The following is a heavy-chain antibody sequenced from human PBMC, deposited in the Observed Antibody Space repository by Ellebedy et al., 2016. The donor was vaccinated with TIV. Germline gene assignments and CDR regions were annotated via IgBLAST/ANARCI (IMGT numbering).Heavy chain of an antibody. J-gene: IGHJ5*02. CDR2: INAGNGNT. Sequence: ASVKVSXKASGYTFTSYAMHWVRQAPGQRLEWMGWINAGNGNTKYSQKFQGRVTITRDTSASTAYMELSSLRSEDTAVYYCARDMTTVTINWFAPWGQGTLVTVSS. V-gene: IGHV1-3*01. CDR1: GYTFTSYA. D-gene: IGHD4-17*01. CDR3: ARDMTTVTINWFAP.